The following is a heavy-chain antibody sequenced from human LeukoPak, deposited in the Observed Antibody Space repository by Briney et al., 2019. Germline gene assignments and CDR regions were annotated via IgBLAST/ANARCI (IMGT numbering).Heavy chain of an antibody. J-gene: IGHJ6*03. Sequence: KASETLSLTCAVSGGSFSAYGWTWIRQTPGTGLEWIGEVYHSGSATYNPSLKSRVTISVDTSKNQFSLKLSSVTAADTAVYYCARAPYYYGSGSYYRPRGYYYYYMDVWGKGTTVTVSS. V-gene: IGHV4-34*01. CDR1: GGSFSAYG. CDR2: VYHSGSA. D-gene: IGHD3-10*01. CDR3: ARAPYYYGSGSYYRPRGYYYYYMDV.